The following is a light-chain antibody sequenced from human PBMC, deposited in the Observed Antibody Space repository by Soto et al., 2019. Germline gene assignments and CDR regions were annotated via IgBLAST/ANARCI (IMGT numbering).Light chain of an antibody. CDR1: SSDVGSYNL. Sequence: QSALTQPASLSGSPGQSITISCTGTSSDVGSYNLVSWFQQHPGKAPKLMIYEGTKRPSGVSNRFSGSKFGNTASLTISGLQAEDEADYYCCSYARTSTLLFGGGTKLTVL. CDR3: CSYARTSTLL. J-gene: IGLJ2*01. CDR2: EGT. V-gene: IGLV2-23*01.